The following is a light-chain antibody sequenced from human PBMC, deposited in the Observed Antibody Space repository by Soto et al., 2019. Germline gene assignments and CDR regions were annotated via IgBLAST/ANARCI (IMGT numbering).Light chain of an antibody. J-gene: IGLJ2*01. V-gene: IGLV3-21*04. CDR1: NIGSKS. CDR2: YDS. Sequence: SYELTQPPSVSVAPGKTARITCGGNNIGSKSVHWYQQKPGQAPVLVIYYDSDRPSGIPERFSGSNSGNTATLTISRVEAGDEADYYCQVWDSSSDVVFGGGTMLTVL. CDR3: QVWDSSSDVV.